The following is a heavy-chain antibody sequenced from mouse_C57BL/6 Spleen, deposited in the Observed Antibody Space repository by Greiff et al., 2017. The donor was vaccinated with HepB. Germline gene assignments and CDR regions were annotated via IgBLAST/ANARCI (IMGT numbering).Heavy chain of an antibody. V-gene: IGHV1-82*01. Sequence: QVQLQQSGPELVKPGASVKISCKASGYAFSSSWMNWVKQRPGKGLEWIGRIYPGDGDTNYNVKFKGKATLTEDKSSSTAYMQLSSLTSEDAAVYFCARSYDYDGDWYIDVWGTGTTVTVSS. CDR2: IYPGDGDT. CDR1: GYAFSSSW. J-gene: IGHJ1*03. D-gene: IGHD2-4*01. CDR3: ARSYDYDGDWYIDV.